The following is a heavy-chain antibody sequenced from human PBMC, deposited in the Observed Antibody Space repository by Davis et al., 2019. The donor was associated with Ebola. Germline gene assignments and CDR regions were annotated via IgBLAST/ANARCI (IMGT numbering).Heavy chain of an antibody. CDR2: ISAYNGNT. CDR3: ARDLGDWDIVATN. D-gene: IGHD2-15*01. J-gene: IGHJ4*02. V-gene: IGHV1-18*01. CDR1: GYTFTGYA. Sequence: ASVKVSCKASGYTFTGYAMNWVRQAPGQGLEWMGWISAYNGNTNYAQKLQGRVTMTTDTSTSTAYMGLSRLRSDDTAVYYCARDLGDWDIVATNWSQGTLVTVSS.